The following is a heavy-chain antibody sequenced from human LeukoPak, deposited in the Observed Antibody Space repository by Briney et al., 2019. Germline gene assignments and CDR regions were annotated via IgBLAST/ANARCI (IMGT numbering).Heavy chain of an antibody. V-gene: IGHV3-48*01. D-gene: IGHD4-17*01. Sequence: PGGSLRLSCAASGFSFSDYGMNWVRRAPGKGLEWLSRINSNGAVISYADSVKGRFTISRDTAKGSLYLQMNSLKIEDTAIYFCARDPDGDYDFDYWGQGTLVTVSS. CDR1: GFSFSDYG. J-gene: IGHJ4*02. CDR2: INSNGAVI. CDR3: ARDPDGDYDFDY.